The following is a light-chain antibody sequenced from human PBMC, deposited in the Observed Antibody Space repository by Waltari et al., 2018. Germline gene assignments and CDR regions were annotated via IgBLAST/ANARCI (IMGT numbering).Light chain of an antibody. CDR3: MQTTQPPFT. V-gene: IGKV2D-29*02. Sequence: DIVMTQTPLSLSVTPVQPASISCKSSQRLLHNDGKTYLYWYLQKPGQSPQLLSYEVSNRFSGVPDRFSGSGSGTDFTLKISRVEAEDVGLYYCMQTTQPPFTFGPGTKVDIK. CDR1: QRLLHNDGKTY. J-gene: IGKJ3*01. CDR2: EVS.